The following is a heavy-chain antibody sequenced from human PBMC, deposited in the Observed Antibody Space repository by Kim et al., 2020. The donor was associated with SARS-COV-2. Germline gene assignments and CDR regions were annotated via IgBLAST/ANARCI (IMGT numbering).Heavy chain of an antibody. V-gene: IGHV4-34*01. Sequence: SETLSLTCAVYGGSFSGYYWSWIRQPPGKGLEWIGEINHSGSTNYNPSLKSRVTISVDTSKNQFSLKLSSVTAADTAVYYCARDYYGSGSYGSWGQGTL. CDR1: GGSFSGYY. CDR3: ARDYYGSGSYGS. CDR2: INHSGST. D-gene: IGHD3-10*01. J-gene: IGHJ1*01.